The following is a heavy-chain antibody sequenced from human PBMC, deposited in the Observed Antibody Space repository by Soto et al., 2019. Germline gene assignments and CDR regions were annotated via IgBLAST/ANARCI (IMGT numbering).Heavy chain of an antibody. CDR3: ARDSYSSGWSYSDY. D-gene: IGHD6-19*01. V-gene: IGHV3-30-3*01. CDR2: ISYDGSNK. J-gene: IGHJ4*02. Sequence: QVQLVESGGGVVQPGRSLRLSCAASGFTFSSYAMHWVRQAPGKGLEWVAVISYDGSNKYYADSVKGRFTISRDNSKNTLYLQMNSLRAEDTAVYYCARDSYSSGWSYSDYWGQGTLVTVSS. CDR1: GFTFSSYA.